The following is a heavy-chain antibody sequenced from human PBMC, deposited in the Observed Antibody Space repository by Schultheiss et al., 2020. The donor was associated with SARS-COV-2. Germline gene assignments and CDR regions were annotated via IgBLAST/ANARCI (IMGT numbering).Heavy chain of an antibody. V-gene: IGHV3-53*01. CDR3: ARGEGMDSDAFDI. J-gene: IGHJ3*02. D-gene: IGHD3/OR15-3a*01. Sequence: GGSLRLSCAASGFTVSSNYMSWVRQAPGKGLEWVSAIVSSGDSTFYADSVKGRFTISRDNAKNSLYLQMNSLRAEDTAVYYCARGEGMDSDAFDIWGQGTMVTVSS. CDR2: IVSSGDST. CDR1: GFTVSSNY.